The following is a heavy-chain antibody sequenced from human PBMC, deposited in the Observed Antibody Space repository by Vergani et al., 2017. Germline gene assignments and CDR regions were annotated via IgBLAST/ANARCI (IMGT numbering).Heavy chain of an antibody. CDR1: GFTFDDYA. CDR2: ISWNSGSI. D-gene: IGHD3-3*01. J-gene: IGHJ6*04. Sequence: EVQLVESGGGLVQPGRSLRLSCAASGFTFDDYAMHWVRQAPGKGLEWVSGISWNSGSIGYADSVKGRFTISRDNSKNTLYLQMNSLRAEDTAVYYCAKDTRRGYYDFWSGYYSDVWGKGTTVTVSS. V-gene: IGHV3-9*01. CDR3: AKDTRRGYYDFWSGYYSDV.